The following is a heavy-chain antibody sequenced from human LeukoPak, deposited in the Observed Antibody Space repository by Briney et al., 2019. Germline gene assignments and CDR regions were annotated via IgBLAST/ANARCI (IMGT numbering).Heavy chain of an antibody. CDR2: ISSSSSYI. Sequence: GGSLRLSCAASGFTFSSYSMNWVRQAPGKGLGWVSSISSSSSYIYYADSVKGRFTISRDNAKNSLYLQMNSLRAEDTAVYYCARGRSSSGWASFDYWGQGTLVTVSS. J-gene: IGHJ4*02. CDR1: GFTFSSYS. D-gene: IGHD6-19*01. V-gene: IGHV3-21*01. CDR3: ARGRSSSGWASFDY.